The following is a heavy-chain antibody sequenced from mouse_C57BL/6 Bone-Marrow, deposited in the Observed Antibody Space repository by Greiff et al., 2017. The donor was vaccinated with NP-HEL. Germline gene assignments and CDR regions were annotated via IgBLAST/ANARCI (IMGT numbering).Heavy chain of an antibody. Sequence: EVQLQESGPGLVKPSQSLSLTCSVTGYSITSGYYWNWIRQFPGNKLEWMGYISYDGSNNYNPSLKNRISITRDTSKNQFFLKLNSVTTEDTATYYCARWDYGSRTFAYWGQGTLVTVSA. CDR1: GYSITSGYY. CDR3: ARWDYGSRTFAY. V-gene: IGHV3-6*01. D-gene: IGHD1-1*01. CDR2: ISYDGSN. J-gene: IGHJ3*01.